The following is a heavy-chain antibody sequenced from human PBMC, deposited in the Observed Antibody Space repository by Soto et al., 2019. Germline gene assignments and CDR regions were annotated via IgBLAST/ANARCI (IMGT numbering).Heavy chain of an antibody. Sequence: GGSLRLPCAASGFTFSSYGMHWVRQAPGKGLEWVALISYDGINKHYADSVKGRFTISRDNFQNTLHLQMNSLRAEDTAVYYCAKDHGYFDYWGQGT. V-gene: IGHV3-30*18. CDR3: AKDHGYFDY. J-gene: IGHJ4*02. CDR2: ISYDGINK. CDR1: GFTFSSYG.